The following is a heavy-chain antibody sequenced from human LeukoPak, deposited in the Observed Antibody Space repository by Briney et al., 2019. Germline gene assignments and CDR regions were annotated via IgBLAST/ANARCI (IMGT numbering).Heavy chain of an antibody. CDR1: GFTFDDYA. Sequence: GGSLRLSCAASGFTFDDYAMNWVRQSPGKGLEWVSSITSSSSITFYADSVKGRFTISRDNAKNSLYLQMNSLRAEHTAISSCARDPYNGGYGDSYSYYMDVWGKGTTVTISS. CDR3: ARDPYNGGYGDSYSYYMDV. V-gene: IGHV3-21*06. J-gene: IGHJ6*03. D-gene: IGHD1-26*01. CDR2: ITSSSSIT.